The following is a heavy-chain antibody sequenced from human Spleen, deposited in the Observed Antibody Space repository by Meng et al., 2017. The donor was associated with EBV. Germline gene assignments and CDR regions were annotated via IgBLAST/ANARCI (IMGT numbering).Heavy chain of an antibody. J-gene: IGHJ4*02. CDR2: INRDGTNT. D-gene: IGHD5-24*01. Sequence: HLGESVGGLARPGGSLRLSRAASGFTLDRYWMVWVRQVPGKGLMWVSSINRDGTNTTYAGSVKGRFSISRDNARNTVYLQMNSLRAEDTAVYYCAREGVYGYSWALDYWGQGALVTVSS. CDR1: GFTLDRYW. V-gene: IGHV3-74*01. CDR3: AREGVYGYSWALDY.